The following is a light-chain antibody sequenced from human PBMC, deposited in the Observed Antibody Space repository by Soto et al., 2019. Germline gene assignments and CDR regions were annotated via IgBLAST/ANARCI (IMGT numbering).Light chain of an antibody. CDR2: DVR. Sequence: QSVLTQPASVSGSPGQSITISCTGTSSDVGGYNFVSWYQQHPDKAPKLLIFDVRTRPSGVSNRFSGSKSGNTASLTISGLQAEDGADYYCSSYTTSGALVFGGGTKLTVL. CDR1: SSDVGGYNF. J-gene: IGLJ3*02. V-gene: IGLV2-14*03. CDR3: SSYTTSGALV.